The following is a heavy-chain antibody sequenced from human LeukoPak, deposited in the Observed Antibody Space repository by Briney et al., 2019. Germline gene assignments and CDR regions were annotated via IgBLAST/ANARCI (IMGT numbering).Heavy chain of an antibody. V-gene: IGHV3-30*02. CDR3: ARDKGYSFDY. J-gene: IGHJ4*02. CDR1: GFTFSSYG. Sequence: GSLRLSCAASGFTFSSYGMHWVRQAPGKGLEWVAFIRYDGSNKYYADSVKGRFTVSRDNSKNTLFLQMNSLRAEDTAIYYCARDKGYSFDYWGQGTLVTVSS. D-gene: IGHD5-12*01. CDR2: IRYDGSNK.